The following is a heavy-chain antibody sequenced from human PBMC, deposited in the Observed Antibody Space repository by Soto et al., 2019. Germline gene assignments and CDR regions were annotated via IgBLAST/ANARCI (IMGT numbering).Heavy chain of an antibody. V-gene: IGHV4-39*01. J-gene: IGHJ6*02. Sequence: SGGYRSRKKKTPGKGLKWIGSIYYSGSTYYNPSLKSRVTISVDTSKNQFSLKLSSVTAADTAVYYCARMMYSSGGYAGYYYYGMDVWVQGTTVTVSS. CDR2: IYYSGST. CDR1: SGGY. D-gene: IGHD6-19*01. CDR3: ARMMYSSGGYAGYYYYGMDV.